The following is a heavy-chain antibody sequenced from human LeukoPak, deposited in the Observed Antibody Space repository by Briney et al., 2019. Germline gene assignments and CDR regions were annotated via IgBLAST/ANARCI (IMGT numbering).Heavy chain of an antibody. J-gene: IGHJ4*02. V-gene: IGHV3-21*01. CDR2: ISSSGSYI. D-gene: IGHD3-10*01. CDR1: GFTFSGYS. Sequence: GGSLRLSCAASGFTFSGYSMNWVRQAPGKGLEWVSSISSSGSYIYYADSVKGRFTISRDNAKNSLYLQMNSLRAEDTAVYYCARDLNGRITLIRGVDYWGQGTLVTVSS. CDR3: ARDLNGRITLIRGVDY.